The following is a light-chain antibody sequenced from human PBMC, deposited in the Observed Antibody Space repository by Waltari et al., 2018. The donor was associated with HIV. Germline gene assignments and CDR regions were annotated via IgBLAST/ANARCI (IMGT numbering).Light chain of an antibody. CDR1: RSILSSSDNRNY. V-gene: IGKV4-1*01. CDR2: WAS. Sequence: DIVMTQSPDSLPVSLGQRATINCTSSRSILSSSDNRNYLAWYQQKPRQPPRLLIAWASTRESGVPDRFSGSGSGTDFALTISRLQAEDVAVYHCQQYLRSPPTCGGGTKVEIK. J-gene: IGKJ4*01. CDR3: QQYLRSPPT.